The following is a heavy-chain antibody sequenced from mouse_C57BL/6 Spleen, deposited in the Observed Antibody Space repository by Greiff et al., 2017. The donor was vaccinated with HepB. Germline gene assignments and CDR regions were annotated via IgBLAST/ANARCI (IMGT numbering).Heavy chain of an antibody. CDR3: ARQNDDDDYFDY. CDR2: ISNLAYSI. Sequence: EVQLVESGGGLVQPGGSLKLSCAASGFTFSDYGMAWVRQAPRKGPEWVAFISNLAYSIYYADTVTGRFTISRENAKNTLYLEMSSLRSEDTAMYYCARQNDDDDYFDYWGQGTTLTVSS. D-gene: IGHD2-12*01. CDR1: GFTFSDYG. V-gene: IGHV5-15*01. J-gene: IGHJ2*01.